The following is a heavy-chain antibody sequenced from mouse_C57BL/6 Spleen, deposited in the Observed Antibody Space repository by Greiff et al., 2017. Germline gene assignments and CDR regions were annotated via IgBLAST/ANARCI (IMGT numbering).Heavy chain of an antibody. CDR1: GYAFTNYL. D-gene: IGHD1-1*01. CDR3: ASSYYGSNWYFDV. CDR2: INPGSGGT. J-gene: IGHJ1*03. Sequence: QVQLQQSGAELVRPGTSVKVSCKASGYAFTNYLIEWVKQRPGQGLEWIGVINPGSGGTNYNEKFKGKATLTADTSSSTAYMQLSILTSEDSAVYFCASSYYGSNWYFDVWGTGTTVTVSS. V-gene: IGHV1-54*01.